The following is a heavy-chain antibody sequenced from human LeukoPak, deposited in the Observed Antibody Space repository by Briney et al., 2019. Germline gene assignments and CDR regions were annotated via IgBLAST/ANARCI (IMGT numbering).Heavy chain of an antibody. CDR3: AKLAGSLYAFDI. CDR2: ISGNGGNT. D-gene: IGHD2-15*01. J-gene: IGHJ3*02. V-gene: IGHV3-23*01. CDR1: GFTFSNHA. Sequence: PGGSLRLSCEASGFTFSNHAMSWVRQAPGKGLEWVSAISGNGGNTYYADSVRGRFTISRDNSKNTLYLQMNSLRAEDTAVYYCAKLAGSLYAFDIWGQGTMVTVSS.